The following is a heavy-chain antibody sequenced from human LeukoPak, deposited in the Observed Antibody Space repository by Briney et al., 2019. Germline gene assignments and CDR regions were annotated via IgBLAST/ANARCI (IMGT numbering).Heavy chain of an antibody. J-gene: IGHJ4*02. CDR2: INPKSAGT. V-gene: IGHV1-2*02. Sequence: ASVKVSCKASGYTFTGYCMHWVRQAPGQGLEWMGWINPKSAGTNYAQKFQGRVTMTRDTSISTTYMELSRLRSDDTAVYYCARDVKYYYDSSGYPKFDYWGQGTLVTVSS. D-gene: IGHD3-22*01. CDR1: GYTFTGYC. CDR3: ARDVKYYYDSSGYPKFDY.